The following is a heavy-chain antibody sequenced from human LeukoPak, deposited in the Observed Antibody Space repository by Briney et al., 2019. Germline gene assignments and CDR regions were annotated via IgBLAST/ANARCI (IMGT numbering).Heavy chain of an antibody. CDR2: IYYSGST. J-gene: IGHJ5*02. CDR3: ARHFFSYSMTTVTIDWFDP. D-gene: IGHD4-17*01. CDR1: GGSISGSSYY. V-gene: IGHV4-39*01. Sequence: SETLSLTCTVSGGSISGSSYYWGWIRQPPGKGLEWIGSIYYSGSTYYNPSLKSRVTISVDTSKNQFSLKLSSVTAADTAVYYCARHFFSYSMTTVTIDWFDPWGQGTLVTVSS.